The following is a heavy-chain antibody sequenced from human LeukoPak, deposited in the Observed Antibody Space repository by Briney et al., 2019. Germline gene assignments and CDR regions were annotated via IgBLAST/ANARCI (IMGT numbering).Heavy chain of an antibody. CDR3: ARGPGYSSSWQRDY. Sequence: PGGSLRLSCAASGFTVSSNYMSWVRQAPGKGLEWVSVIYSGGSTYYADSVKGRFTISRDNSKNTLYLQMNSLRAEDTAVYYCARGPGYSSSWQRDYWGQGTLVTVSS. CDR1: GFTVSSNY. J-gene: IGHJ4*02. D-gene: IGHD6-13*01. V-gene: IGHV3-66*01. CDR2: IYSGGST.